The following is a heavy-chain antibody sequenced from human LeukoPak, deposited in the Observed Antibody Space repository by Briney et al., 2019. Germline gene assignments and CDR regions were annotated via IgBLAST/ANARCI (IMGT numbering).Heavy chain of an antibody. V-gene: IGHV1-46*01. CDR1: GYIFTSYY. CDR3: ARGVDCSSTSCYAAGDY. CDR2: INPSGGIT. D-gene: IGHD2-2*01. Sequence: GASVKVSCETSGYIFTSYYIHWVRQAPGQGLEWMGIINPSGGITTYAQEFQGRVTMTRDTSTSTVYMELSSLRSDDTAVYYCARGVDCSSTSCYAAGDYWGQGTLVTVSS. J-gene: IGHJ4*02.